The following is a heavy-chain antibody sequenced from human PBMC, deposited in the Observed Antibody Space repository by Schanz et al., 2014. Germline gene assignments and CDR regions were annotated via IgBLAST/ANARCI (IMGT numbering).Heavy chain of an antibody. CDR1: SGSFSGYF. CDR2: IHHSGSI. J-gene: IGHJ6*02. Sequence: QVQLQQWGAGLLKPSETLSLSCAVYSGSFSGYFWSWIRQSPGKGLQWIGEIHHSGSIIYNPSLRSGVPISMDPSKNQFFLKVTSVTAADTAVYYCARHLVNAYGMDVWGQGTAVTVSS. V-gene: IGHV4-34*01. CDR3: ARHLVNAYGMDV. D-gene: IGHD3-3*02.